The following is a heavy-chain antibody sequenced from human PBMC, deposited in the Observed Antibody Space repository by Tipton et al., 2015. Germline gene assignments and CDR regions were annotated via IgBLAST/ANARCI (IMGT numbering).Heavy chain of an antibody. Sequence: TLSLTCSVSGASISTDAYYWSWVRQHPGKGLEWMAYFSDTGSTYYNPSLKSRVTISEDTSKTQISLNVTSVTAADTAVYYCARDPDAFDIWGQGTMVTVSS. V-gene: IGHV4-31*03. CDR1: GASISTDAYY. CDR3: ARDPDAFDI. CDR2: FSDTGST. J-gene: IGHJ3*02.